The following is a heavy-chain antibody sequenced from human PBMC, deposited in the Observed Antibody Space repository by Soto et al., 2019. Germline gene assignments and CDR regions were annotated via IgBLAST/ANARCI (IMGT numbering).Heavy chain of an antibody. CDR3: GLVGIDNWFDP. J-gene: IGHJ5*02. D-gene: IGHD6-19*01. CDR2: INPNSGGT. CDR1: GYTFTGYY. V-gene: IGHV1-2*02. Sequence: RASVEVSCKASGYTFTGYYMHWVRQAPGQGLEWLGWINPNSGGTNYAQKFQGRVTMTRDTSISTAYMELSRLRYDDTAVYYCGLVGIDNWFDPWGQGTLVIVSS.